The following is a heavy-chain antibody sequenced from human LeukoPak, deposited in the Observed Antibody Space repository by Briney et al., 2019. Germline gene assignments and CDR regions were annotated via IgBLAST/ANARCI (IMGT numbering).Heavy chain of an antibody. V-gene: IGHV3-30*02. J-gene: IGHJ4*02. CDR1: GFTFGSYG. Sequence: GGSLRLSCATSGFTFGSYGMHWVRQAPGKGLEWVAFIRYDGSNKYYADSVKGRFTISRDNSKNTLYLQMNSLRAEDTAVYYCANLEMATIYFDYWGQGTLVTVSS. D-gene: IGHD5-24*01. CDR2: IRYDGSNK. CDR3: ANLEMATIYFDY.